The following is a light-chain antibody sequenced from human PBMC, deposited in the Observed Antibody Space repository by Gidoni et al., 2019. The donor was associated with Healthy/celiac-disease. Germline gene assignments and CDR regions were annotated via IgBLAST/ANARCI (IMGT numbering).Light chain of an antibody. Sequence: DIQFTQSPSSLSASVADRVTITCQASQDISNYFNWYQQKPGKAPKLLIYDASNLETGVPSRCSGSGSGTDFTFTISSLQHEDIATYYCQQYDNLPCSFXQXTKLEIK. V-gene: IGKV1-33*01. CDR3: QQYDNLPCS. CDR1: QDISNY. J-gene: IGKJ2*04. CDR2: DAS.